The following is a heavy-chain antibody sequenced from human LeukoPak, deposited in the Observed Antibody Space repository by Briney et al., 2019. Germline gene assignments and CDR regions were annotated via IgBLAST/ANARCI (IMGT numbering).Heavy chain of an antibody. CDR1: VGSIRNYY. V-gene: IGHV4-59*08. D-gene: IGHD6-13*01. Sequence: PSETLSLTSTVSVGSIRNYYCSWIRQPPGKGLGWIGYIYYSGSTNYNPSLKSRVTISVDTSMNQFSLNLSSVTAADTAVYYCARHSSSWYYFDYWGQGTLVTVSS. CDR3: ARHSSSWYYFDY. J-gene: IGHJ4*02. CDR2: IYYSGST.